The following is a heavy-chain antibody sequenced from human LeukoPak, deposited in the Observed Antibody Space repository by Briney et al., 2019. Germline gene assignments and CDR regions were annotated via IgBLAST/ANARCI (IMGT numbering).Heavy chain of an antibody. V-gene: IGHV4-38-2*02. J-gene: IGHJ4*02. CDR1: GYSISSGYY. CDR2: VYYSGSTNNIPSLTT. Sequence: SETLSLTCAVSGYSISSGYYWGWIRQPPGKDLEFIGHVYYSGSTNNIPSLTTYYNPSLKTRVTMSLDTSKNQFSLNLSSVTAADTAVYYCARESYHYDYWGQGTLVTVSS. CDR3: ARESYHYDY. D-gene: IGHD1-26*01.